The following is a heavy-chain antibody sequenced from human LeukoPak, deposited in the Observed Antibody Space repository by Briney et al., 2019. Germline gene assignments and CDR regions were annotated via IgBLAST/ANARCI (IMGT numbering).Heavy chain of an antibody. CDR1: GFTFSNAW. V-gene: IGHV3-15*01. CDR2: IKSKTDGGTT. J-gene: IGHJ4*02. Sequence: GGSLRLSCAASGFTFSNAWMSWVRQAPGKGLEWVGRIKSKTDGGTTDYAAPVKGRFTISRDDSKNTLYLQMNSLKTEDTAVYYCTTVDSSGWYGAFDYWGQGTLVTVSS. CDR3: TTVDSSGWYGAFDY. D-gene: IGHD6-19*01.